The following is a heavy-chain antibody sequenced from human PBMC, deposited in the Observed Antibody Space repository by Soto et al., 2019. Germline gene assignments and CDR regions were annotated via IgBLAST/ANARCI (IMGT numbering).Heavy chain of an antibody. J-gene: IGHJ4*02. Sequence: SETLSLTXTVSGASMTNYFGSWIRQTPGKGLEYIGFMHSRGYADYNSSLKSRVTISVDTSNNRFSLRLSSVTVADTAVYYCARSGLTFGGVVWGRGILVTVSS. CDR2: MHSRGYA. D-gene: IGHD3-16*01. CDR1: GASMTNYF. V-gene: IGHV4-59*01. CDR3: ARSGLTFGGVV.